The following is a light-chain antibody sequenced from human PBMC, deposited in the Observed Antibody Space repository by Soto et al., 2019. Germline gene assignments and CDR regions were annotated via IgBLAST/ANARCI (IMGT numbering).Light chain of an antibody. V-gene: IGKV1-39*01. CDR1: QSISSY. Sequence: DIQMTQSPSSLSGSVGDRFTITCRASQSISSYLNWYQQKPGKAPKLLIYAASSLQSGVPSRFSGSGSGTDFTLTISSLQPEDFATYYCQQSYSNHPTFGPGTKVDIK. CDR3: QQSYSNHPT. CDR2: AAS. J-gene: IGKJ3*01.